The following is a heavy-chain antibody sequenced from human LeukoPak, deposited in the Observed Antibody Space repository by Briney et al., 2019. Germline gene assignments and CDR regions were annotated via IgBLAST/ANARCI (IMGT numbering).Heavy chain of an antibody. J-gene: IGHJ3*02. Sequence: GGSLRLSCAASGFTFSSYSMNCVHQAPGKGLEWVSSISSSSSYIYYADSVKGRFTISRDNAKNSLYLQMNSLRAEDTAVYYCASLTAFDIWGQGTMVTVSS. CDR1: GFTFSSYS. CDR3: ASLTAFDI. V-gene: IGHV3-21*01. CDR2: ISSSSSYI.